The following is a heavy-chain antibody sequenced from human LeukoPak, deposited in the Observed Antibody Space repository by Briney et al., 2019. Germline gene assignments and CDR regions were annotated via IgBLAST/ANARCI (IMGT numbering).Heavy chain of an antibody. CDR2: IYYSGST. J-gene: IGHJ4*02. CDR1: GGSISSYH. V-gene: IGHV4-59*01. Sequence: SETLSLTCTVSGGSISSYHWSWIRQPPGKGLEWIGYIYYSGSTNYNPSLKSRVTISVDTSKNQFSLKLSSVTAADTAVYYCARMSPRATKASFDYWGRGTLVTVSS. D-gene: IGHD1-26*01. CDR3: ARMSPRATKASFDY.